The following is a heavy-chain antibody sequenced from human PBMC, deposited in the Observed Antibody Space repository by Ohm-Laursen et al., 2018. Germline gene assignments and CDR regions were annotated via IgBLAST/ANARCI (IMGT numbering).Heavy chain of an antibody. Sequence: ASVKVSCNVSGHTLTELSIHWVRQSPGKGLERMGGSDPEDDETIYAQKFQGRVTMTTDTSTSTAYMELRSLRSDDTAVYYCARDQDYMIVDWGQGTLVTVSS. CDR2: SDPEDDET. V-gene: IGHV1-24*01. CDR3: ARDQDYMIVD. J-gene: IGHJ4*02. CDR1: GHTLTELS. D-gene: IGHD2-21*01.